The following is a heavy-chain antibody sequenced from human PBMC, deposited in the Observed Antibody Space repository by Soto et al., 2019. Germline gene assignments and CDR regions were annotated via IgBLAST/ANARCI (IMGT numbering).Heavy chain of an antibody. CDR3: AGDILSVGPRANDAFDV. J-gene: IGHJ3*01. D-gene: IGHD2-8*02. V-gene: IGHV1-3*01. CDR1: GFTFGDNL. Sequence: QVQGVQSGAEVRKPGASVNISCWASGFTFGDNLINWVRQVPGQGLEWMGWINPDNGNTKYSQTSQGRVTISRHSSASIDSVEVTDLTSDDTAVYYCAGDILSVGPRANDAFDVWGQGTMVTVSS. CDR2: INPDNGNT.